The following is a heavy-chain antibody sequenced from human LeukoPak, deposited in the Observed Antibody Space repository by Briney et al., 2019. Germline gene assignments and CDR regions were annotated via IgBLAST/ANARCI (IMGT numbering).Heavy chain of an antibody. V-gene: IGHV3-30*18. CDR3: ANPGGDDY. J-gene: IGHJ4*02. D-gene: IGHD3-16*01. Sequence: GGSLRLSCAASGFTFSSYGMHWVRQAPGKGLEWVAVISYDGSNKYYADSVKGRFTISRDNSKNTLYLQMNSLRAEDTAVYYCANPGGDDYWGQGTLVTVSS. CDR2: ISYDGSNK. CDR1: GFTFSSYG.